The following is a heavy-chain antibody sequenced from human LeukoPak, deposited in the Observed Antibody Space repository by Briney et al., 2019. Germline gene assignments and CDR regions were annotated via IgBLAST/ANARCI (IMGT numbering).Heavy chain of an antibody. Sequence: GGSLRLSCAASGCTFSSYAMHWVRQAPGKGLEWVAVISYDGSNKYYADSVKGRFTISRDNSKNTLYLQMNSLRAEDTAVYYCAREGVGRDFDYWGQGTLVTVSS. CDR3: AREGVGRDFDY. CDR1: GCTFSSYA. J-gene: IGHJ4*02. V-gene: IGHV3-30-3*01. D-gene: IGHD1-1*01. CDR2: ISYDGSNK.